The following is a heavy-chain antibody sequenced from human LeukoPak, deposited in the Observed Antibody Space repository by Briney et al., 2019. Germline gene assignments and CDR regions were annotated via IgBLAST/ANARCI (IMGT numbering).Heavy chain of an antibody. D-gene: IGHD2-8*01. CDR1: GFTFSSYG. Sequence: PGGSLRLSCAASGFTFSSYGMHWVRQAPGKGLEWVAVISYDGSNKYYADSVKGRFTISRDNSKNTLYLQMNSLRAEDTAVYYCAKDPRRGVLMVYASAPGYWGQGTLVTVSS. V-gene: IGHV3-30*18. CDR3: AKDPRRGVLMVYASAPGY. J-gene: IGHJ4*02. CDR2: ISYDGSNK.